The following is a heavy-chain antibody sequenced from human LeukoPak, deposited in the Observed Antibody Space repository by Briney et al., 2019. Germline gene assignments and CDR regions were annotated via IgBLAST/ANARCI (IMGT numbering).Heavy chain of an antibody. V-gene: IGHV3-48*03. D-gene: IGHD2-8*01. CDR2: ISSSASSI. J-gene: IGHJ5*02. CDR1: GFTFSSYE. CDR3: ASRHCTTTGCYLT. Sequence: GGSLRLSCAASGFTFSSYEMNWVRQAPGKGLGWVSYISSSASSIYYADSVRGRFTISRDNAENSVYLQMNTLRAEDTAVYYCASRHCTTTGCYLTWGQGTLVTVSS.